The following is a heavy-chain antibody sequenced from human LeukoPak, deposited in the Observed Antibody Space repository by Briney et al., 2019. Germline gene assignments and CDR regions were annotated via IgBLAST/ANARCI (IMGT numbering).Heavy chain of an antibody. CDR2: IYYSGST. CDR1: GGSISSSSYY. CDR3: VFHCSSTSCYGDY. V-gene: IGHV4-39*01. J-gene: IGHJ4*02. Sequence: SETLSLTCTVSGGSISSSSYYWGWIRQPPGKGLEWIGSIYYSGSTYYNPSLQSRVTISVDTSKNQFSLKLSSVTAADTAVYYCVFHCSSTSCYGDYWGQGTLVTVSS. D-gene: IGHD2-2*01.